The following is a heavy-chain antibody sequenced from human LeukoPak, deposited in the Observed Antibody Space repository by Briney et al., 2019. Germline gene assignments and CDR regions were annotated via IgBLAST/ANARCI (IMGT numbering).Heavy chain of an antibody. D-gene: IGHD1-26*01. J-gene: IGHJ4*02. V-gene: IGHV3-30*04. Sequence: GGSLRLSCAASGFTFSSYAMHWVRQAPGKELERVAAISYVGSNKYYADSVKGRFTTSRYNAKNSLYLQVNSLRIEDTAVYYGARRIVGPTSGGDYWGKGTPVTVSS. CDR3: ARRIVGPTSGGDY. CDR1: GFTFSSYA. CDR2: ISYVGSNK.